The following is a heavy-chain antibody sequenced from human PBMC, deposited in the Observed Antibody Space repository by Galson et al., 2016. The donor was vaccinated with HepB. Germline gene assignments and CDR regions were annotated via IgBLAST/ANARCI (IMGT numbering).Heavy chain of an antibody. J-gene: IGHJ5*02. Sequence: LRLSCAASGFTFSGFGMHWVRQAPGKGLQWVAVISFNGNNKYYAESVKGRFTISRDNSKNTVSLQMDSLGIEDTAVYYCAKDESWEQLAGGFHPWGQGTLVSVSS. V-gene: IGHV3-30*18. D-gene: IGHD1-26*01. CDR1: GFTFSGFG. CDR3: AKDESWEQLAGGFHP. CDR2: ISFNGNNK.